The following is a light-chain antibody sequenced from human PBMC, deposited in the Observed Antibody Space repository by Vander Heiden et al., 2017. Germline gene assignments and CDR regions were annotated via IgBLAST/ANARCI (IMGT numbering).Light chain of an antibody. CDR2: AAS. CDR3: QQSYSTPRT. J-gene: IGKJ1*01. V-gene: IGKV1-39*01. CDR1: QSISSY. Sequence: RVTITCRASQSISSYLNWYQQKPGKAPKLLIYAASSLQSGVPSRFSGSGSGTDFTLTISRLQPEDFATYYCQQSYSTPRTFGQGTKVEIK.